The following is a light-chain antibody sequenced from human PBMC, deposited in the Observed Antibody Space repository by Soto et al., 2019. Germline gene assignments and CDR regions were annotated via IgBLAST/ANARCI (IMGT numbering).Light chain of an antibody. CDR1: QIGNTNY. CDR3: QHYGHPRWP. J-gene: IGKJ1*01. Sequence: EMVLTQSPGTLSLSPGERATLHCRASQIGNTNYLAWYQQRPGQPPRLLIYSVFTRANGTRDRFSGSGSGTDFTLTISRLAAEDSARSYCQHYGHPRWPLGPGTRVDIK. V-gene: IGKV3-20*01. CDR2: SVF.